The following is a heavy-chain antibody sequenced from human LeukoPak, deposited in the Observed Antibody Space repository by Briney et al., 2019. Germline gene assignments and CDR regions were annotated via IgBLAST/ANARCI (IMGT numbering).Heavy chain of an antibody. J-gene: IGHJ4*02. Sequence: GGSLRLSCAASGFTFSSYWVTWVRQTPGRGLEWVANIRMDGGEQYYMDSVEGRFTISRDNAKNSLYLQMYSLRPEDTAVYYCARDKGYNSAYWGRGTLVTVSS. CDR2: IRMDGGEQ. CDR1: GFTFSSYW. D-gene: IGHD5-24*01. CDR3: ARDKGYNSAY. V-gene: IGHV3-7*01.